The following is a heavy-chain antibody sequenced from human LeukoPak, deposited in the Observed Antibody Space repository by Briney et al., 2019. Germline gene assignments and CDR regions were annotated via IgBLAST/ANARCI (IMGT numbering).Heavy chain of an antibody. CDR1: GFTFSSYW. CDR3: ARAGGYYNANWFAP. D-gene: IGHD3-10*01. Sequence: GGSLRLSCAASGFTFSSYWMSWVRQAPGKGLEWVANIKQDGSEKYYVDSVKGRFTISRDNAKNSLYLQMNSLRAEDTAVYYCARAGGYYNANWFAPWGQGTLITVSS. J-gene: IGHJ5*02. V-gene: IGHV3-7*01. CDR2: IKQDGSEK.